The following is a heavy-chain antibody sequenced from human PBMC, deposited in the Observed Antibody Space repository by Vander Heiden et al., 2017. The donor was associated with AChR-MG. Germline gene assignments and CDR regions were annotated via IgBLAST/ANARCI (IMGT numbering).Heavy chain of an antibody. CDR1: GGSIGNNNYH. D-gene: IGHD3-10*01. CDR3: ARRQAFPRPISRGAFDV. Sequence: QVHLLESGPGLVRPSETLSLTCTVSGGSIGNNNYHWGWIRQSPGQGLEWIGSMYYTGGTYYTPSLKTRVTISIDISRNQFSLQLTSVTAADTAVYFCARRQAFPRPISRGAFDVWGPGTTVNVSS. V-gene: IGHV4-39*01. J-gene: IGHJ3*01. CDR2: MYYTGGT.